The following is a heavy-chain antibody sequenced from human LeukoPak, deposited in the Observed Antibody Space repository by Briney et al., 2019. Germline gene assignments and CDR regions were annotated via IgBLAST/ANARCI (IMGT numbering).Heavy chain of an antibody. J-gene: IGHJ4*02. CDR3: ARGRIAGRYWSGDFDY. D-gene: IGHD6-6*01. V-gene: IGHV4-34*01. CDR1: GGSFSGYY. CDR2: INHSGST. Sequence: SETLSLTCAVYGGSFSGYYWSWIRQPPGKGLEWIGEINHSGSTNYNPSLKGRVTISVDTSKNQFSLKLSSVTAADTAGYYCARGRIAGRYWSGDFDYWGQGTLVTVSS.